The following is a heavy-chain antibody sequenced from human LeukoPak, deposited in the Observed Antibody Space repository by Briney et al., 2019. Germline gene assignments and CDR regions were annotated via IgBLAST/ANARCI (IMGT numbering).Heavy chain of an antibody. V-gene: IGHV4-59*01. J-gene: IGHJ4*02. CDR3: ARSPPIEVRTYYFDY. Sequence: SETLSLTCTVSGGSISSYYWSWIRQPPGKGLEWIGYIYYSGSTNYNPSLKSRVTISVDTSKNQFSLKLSSVTAADTAVYYCARSPPIEVRTYYFDYWGQGTLVTVSS. CDR1: GGSISSYY. D-gene: IGHD3-10*01. CDR2: IYYSGST.